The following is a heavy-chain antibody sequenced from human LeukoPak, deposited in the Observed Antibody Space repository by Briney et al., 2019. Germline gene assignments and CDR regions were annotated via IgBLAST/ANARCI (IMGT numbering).Heavy chain of an antibody. J-gene: IGHJ4*02. V-gene: IGHV3-7*01. D-gene: IGHD2-15*01. CDR3: ARAKGYCSGGSCLRYFDY. CDR1: GFTFSSYW. Sequence: GGSLRLPCAASGFTFSSYWMSWVRQAPGKGLEWVANIKQDGSGKYYVDSVKGRFTISRDNAKNSLYLQMNSLRAEDTAVYYCARAKGYCSGGSCLRYFDYWGQGTLVTVSS. CDR2: IKQDGSGK.